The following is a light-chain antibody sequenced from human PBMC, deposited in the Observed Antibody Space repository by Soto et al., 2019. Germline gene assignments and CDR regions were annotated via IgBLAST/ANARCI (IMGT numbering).Light chain of an antibody. J-gene: IGKJ4*01. CDR1: QSVDSST. Sequence: EVVLTQSPGTLSLSPGERATLSCRASQSVDSSTLAWYQQKPGQAPRLLISGASKRATGTPDSFSGSGSGTDFTLTSSRLDPEDFAVYYCQHFDDSLIFGGGTKVEIK. CDR3: QHFDDSLI. CDR2: GAS. V-gene: IGKV3-20*01.